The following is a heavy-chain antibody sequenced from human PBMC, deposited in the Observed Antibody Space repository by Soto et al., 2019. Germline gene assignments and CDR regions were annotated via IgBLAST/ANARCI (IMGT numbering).Heavy chain of an antibody. CDR3: AILELSRRNTVTSSGYYYYYMDV. CDR2: IYYSGST. J-gene: IGHJ6*03. Sequence: SETLSLTCTVSGGSISSSSYYWGWIRQPPGKGLEWIGSIYYSGSTYYKPSLKNRVNISVDTSKNQFSLKLSSVTAADKAVYYCAILELSRRNTVTSSGYYYYYMDVWGKGTTVTVSS. D-gene: IGHD4-4*01. V-gene: IGHV4-39*01. CDR1: GGSISSSSYY.